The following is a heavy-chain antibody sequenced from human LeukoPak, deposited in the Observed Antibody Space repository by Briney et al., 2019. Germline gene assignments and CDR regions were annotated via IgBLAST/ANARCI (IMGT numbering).Heavy chain of an antibody. CDR3: AGQPGAFDI. Sequence: GGSLRLSCAASGFTFSNYWMHWGRQAPGKGLVWVSRINSDGSATNYADSVKGRFTISRDNAKNTLYLQMNTLRAEDTALYYCAGQPGAFDIWGQGTMVTVSS. D-gene: IGHD1-14*01. J-gene: IGHJ3*02. V-gene: IGHV3-74*01. CDR2: INSDGSAT. CDR1: GFTFSNYW.